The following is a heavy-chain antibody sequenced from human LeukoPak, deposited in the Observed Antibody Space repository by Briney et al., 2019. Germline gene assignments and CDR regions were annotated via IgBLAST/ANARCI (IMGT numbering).Heavy chain of an antibody. V-gene: IGHV3-49*04. CDR3: TRGYSYGFH. CDR1: GFTFSRYT. Sequence: GGSLRLSCATSGFTFSRYTMNWVRQAPGKGLEWLGFIRSKTHSGATEYAASVRGRFTISRDDSKSIAYLQMNSLKIEDTAMYYCTRGYSYGFHWGQGTLVTVSS. J-gene: IGHJ4*02. CDR2: IRSKTHSGAT. D-gene: IGHD5-18*01.